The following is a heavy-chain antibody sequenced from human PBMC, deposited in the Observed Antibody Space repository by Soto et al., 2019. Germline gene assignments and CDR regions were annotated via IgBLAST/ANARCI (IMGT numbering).Heavy chain of an antibody. CDR1: GDSFSVYT. D-gene: IGHD1-26*01. CDR2: IIPILGIA. Sequence: SVNVSRKASGDSFSVYTSSWVRQTTEQGLEWMGRIIPILGIANYAQKFQGRVTITADKSTSTAYMELSSLRSEDTAVYYCASLEGRIGAPRSYMEVWGKGTTVTVS. CDR3: ASLEGRIGAPRSYMEV. J-gene: IGHJ6*03. V-gene: IGHV1-69*02.